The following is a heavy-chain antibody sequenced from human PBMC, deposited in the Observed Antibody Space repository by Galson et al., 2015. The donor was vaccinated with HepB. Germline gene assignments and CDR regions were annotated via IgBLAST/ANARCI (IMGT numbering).Heavy chain of an antibody. J-gene: IGHJ1*01. V-gene: IGHV1-18*04. Sequence: SVKVSCKASGYTFTRYGIGWVRQAPGQRLEWMGWISPYNGITKYAQKFQGRVTMKTDTSTRTAYMELRSLRSNDTAVYYCARDRVAEAGYAEYFQYWGQGTLVSVAS. D-gene: IGHD6-13*01. CDR2: ISPYNGIT. CDR3: ARDRVAEAGYAEYFQY. CDR1: GYTFTRYG.